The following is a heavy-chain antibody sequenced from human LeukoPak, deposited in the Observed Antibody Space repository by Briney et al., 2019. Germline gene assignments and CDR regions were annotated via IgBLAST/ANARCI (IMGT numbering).Heavy chain of an antibody. CDR1: EFTFNRYW. J-gene: IGHJ4*02. CDR3: TREALFGSGRTHLDF. D-gene: IGHD3-10*01. Sequence: GESLSLSCAASEFTFNRYWMSWVRQAPGKGLEWVANIKHDGSEAHYVDSVKGRFTISRDNAKNSLSLQMNSLNVDDTGVYFCTREALFGSGRTHLDFWSEGTLVSVSS. CDR2: IKHDGSEA. V-gene: IGHV3-7*04.